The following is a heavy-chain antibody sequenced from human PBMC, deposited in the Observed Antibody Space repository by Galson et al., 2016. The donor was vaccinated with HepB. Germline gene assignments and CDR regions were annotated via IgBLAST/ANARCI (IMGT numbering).Heavy chain of an antibody. D-gene: IGHD4-17*01. CDR1: GFIFSRNA. Sequence: SLRLSCAASGFIFSRNAMSWVRQAPGKGLEWVSAITSSGGSTYYADSVKGRFTISRDNSKNMVYLQMNSLRADDTATYYCAKEWGDYGHIPFDYWGQGTLVTVSS. CDR3: AKEWGDYGHIPFDY. CDR2: ITSSGGST. V-gene: IGHV3-23*01. J-gene: IGHJ4*02.